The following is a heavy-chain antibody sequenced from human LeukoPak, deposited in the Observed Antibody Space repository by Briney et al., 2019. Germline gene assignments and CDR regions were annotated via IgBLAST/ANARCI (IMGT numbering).Heavy chain of an antibody. J-gene: IGHJ4*02. CDR3: ARGSLKPY. Sequence: SQTLSLTCTVSGDSVGSGPNYWSWIRQSPMKGLEWIGWVYGGGPAYHNPSLLGRATISLDTSKNQFSLKLSFVTAADTAVYYCARGSLKPYWGQGTLVTVSS. V-gene: IGHV4-30-2*06. CDR2: VYGGGPA. D-gene: IGHD3-10*01. CDR1: GDSVGSGPNY.